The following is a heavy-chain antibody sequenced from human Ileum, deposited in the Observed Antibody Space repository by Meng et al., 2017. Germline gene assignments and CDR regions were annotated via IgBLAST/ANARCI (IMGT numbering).Heavy chain of an antibody. V-gene: IGHV2-70*01. CDR2: IDWDDDK. Sequence: SGPTLVKPTQTLTLTCTFSGFSLSTSGMCVSWIRQPPGKALEWLALIDWDDDKYYSTSLKTRLTIPKDTSKNQVVLTMTNMDPVDTPTYYCARMLGAVIAPAGYYYGMDAWAKGPRSPSP. D-gene: IGHD6-13*01. CDR1: GFSLSTSGMC. CDR3: ARMLGAVIAPAGYYYGMDA. J-gene: IGHJ6*02.